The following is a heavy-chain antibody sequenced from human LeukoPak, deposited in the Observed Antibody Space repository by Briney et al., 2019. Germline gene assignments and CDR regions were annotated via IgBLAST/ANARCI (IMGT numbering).Heavy chain of an antibody. J-gene: IGHJ4*02. CDR2: INPSGGST. Sequence: GASVKVSCKASGYTFTSYYMHWVRQAPGQGLEWMGIINPSGGSTSYAQKFQGRVTMTRDTSTSTVYMELSSLRAEDTAIYYCAKDAPYVDMATMVKAYFFDYWGQGTLVTVSS. D-gene: IGHD5-24*01. V-gene: IGHV1-46*01. CDR1: GYTFTSYY. CDR3: AKDAPYVDMATMVKAYFFDY.